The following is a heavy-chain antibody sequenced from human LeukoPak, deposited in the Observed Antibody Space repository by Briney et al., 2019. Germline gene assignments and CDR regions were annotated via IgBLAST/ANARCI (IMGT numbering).Heavy chain of an antibody. CDR3: ARDQNSYGHCYFDY. J-gene: IGHJ4*02. CDR2: ISSSSSYT. Sequence: PGGSLRLSCAASGFTFSSYNMNWVRQAPGKGLEWVSSISSSSSYTYYAASVKGRFTISRDNAKNSLYLQMNSLRAEDTAVYYCARDQNSYGHCYFDYWGQGTLVTASS. D-gene: IGHD5-18*01. CDR1: GFTFSSYN. V-gene: IGHV3-21*01.